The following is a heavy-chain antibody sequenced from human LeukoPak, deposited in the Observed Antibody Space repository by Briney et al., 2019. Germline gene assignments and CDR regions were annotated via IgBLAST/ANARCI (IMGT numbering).Heavy chain of an antibody. D-gene: IGHD4-17*01. CDR3: ARDSRSLGVTTVTRGFDY. CDR1: GGAISSYY. CDR2: IYYSGST. Sequence: SETLSLTCTVSGGAISSYYWSWIRQPPGEGLEWIGYIYYSGSTNYNPSLKSRVTISFDTSKNQFSLNLSSVTAADTAVYFCARDSRSLGVTTVTRGFDYWGQGTLVTVSS. J-gene: IGHJ4*02. V-gene: IGHV4-59*01.